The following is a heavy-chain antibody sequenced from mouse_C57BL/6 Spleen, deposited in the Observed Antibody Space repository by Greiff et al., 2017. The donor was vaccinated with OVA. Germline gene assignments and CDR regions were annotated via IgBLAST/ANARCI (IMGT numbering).Heavy chain of an antibody. D-gene: IGHD2-2*01. J-gene: IGHJ3*01. Sequence: QVQLKQPGAELVKPGASVKVSCKASGYTFTSYWMHWVKQRPGQGLEWIGRIHPSDSDTNYNQKFKGKATLNVAKSSSTAYMQLSSLTSEDSAVYYCAIEGVYYGNDRFAYWGQGTLVTVSA. CDR3: AIEGVYYGNDRFAY. CDR1: GYTFTSYW. V-gene: IGHV1-74*01. CDR2: IHPSDSDT.